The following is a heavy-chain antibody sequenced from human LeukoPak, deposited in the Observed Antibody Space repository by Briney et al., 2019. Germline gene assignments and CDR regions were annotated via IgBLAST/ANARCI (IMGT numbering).Heavy chain of an antibody. CDR1: GYSISSGYY. Sequence: PSETLSLTCAVSGYSISSGYYWGWIRQPPGKGLEWIGSIYHSGSTYYNPSLKSRVTISVDTSKNQFSLKLSSVTAADTAVYYYASVRDSGSDDLDAFDIWGQGTMVTVSS. CDR3: ASVRDSGSDDLDAFDI. V-gene: IGHV4-38-2*01. J-gene: IGHJ3*02. CDR2: IYHSGST. D-gene: IGHD1-26*01.